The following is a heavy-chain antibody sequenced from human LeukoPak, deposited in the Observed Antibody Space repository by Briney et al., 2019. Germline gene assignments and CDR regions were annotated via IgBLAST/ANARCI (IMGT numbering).Heavy chain of an antibody. D-gene: IGHD3-22*01. Sequence: ASVKVSCKASGYTFTSYDINWVRQATGQGLEWMGWINAGNGNTKYSQKFQGRVTITRDTSASTAYMELSSLRSEDTAVYYCARVPYYYDSSGYYFDYWGQGTLVTVSS. J-gene: IGHJ4*02. V-gene: IGHV1-3*01. CDR2: INAGNGNT. CDR3: ARVPYYYDSSGYYFDY. CDR1: GYTFTSYD.